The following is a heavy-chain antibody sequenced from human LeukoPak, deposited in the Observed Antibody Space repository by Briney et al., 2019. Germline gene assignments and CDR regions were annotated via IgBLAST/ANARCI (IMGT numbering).Heavy chain of an antibody. J-gene: IGHJ3*02. CDR2: IRQDGSEK. V-gene: IGHV3-7*01. Sequence: GGSLRLSCAASGFTLSSYWMSWVRQAPGKGLEWVANIRQDGSEKYYVDSVRGRITISRDNAENSLFLQMNSLRAEDTAVYYCARDLAGPPQEAFDIWGQGTMVTVS. CDR1: GFTLSSYW. CDR3: ARDLAGPPQEAFDI.